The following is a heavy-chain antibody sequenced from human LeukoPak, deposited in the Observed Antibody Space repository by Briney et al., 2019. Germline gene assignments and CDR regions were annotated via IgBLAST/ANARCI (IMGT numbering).Heavy chain of an antibody. J-gene: IGHJ4*02. CDR1: GYTFTGYY. CDR3: ARVGGEYGEWDY. Sequence: ASVKVSCQASGYTFTGYYMHWLRQAPGQGLEGMGWINPNSGGTNYAQKFQGRVTMTRDTSISTAYMELSRLRSDDTAVYYCARVGGEYGEWDYWGQGTLVTVSS. V-gene: IGHV1-2*02. CDR2: INPNSGGT. D-gene: IGHD4-17*01.